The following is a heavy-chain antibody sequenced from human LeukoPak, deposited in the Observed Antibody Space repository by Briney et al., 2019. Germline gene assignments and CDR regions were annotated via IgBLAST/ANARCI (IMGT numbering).Heavy chain of an antibody. J-gene: IGHJ4*02. CDR3: ARASSGWYGSEYYFDY. CDR2: IYSGGST. V-gene: IGHV3-53*01. D-gene: IGHD6-19*01. Sequence: PGGSLRLSCAASGFTFSSYSMNWVRQAPGKGLEWVSVIYSGGSTYYADSVKGRFTISRDNSKNTLYLQMNSLRAEDTAVYYCARASSGWYGSEYYFDYWGQGTLVTVSS. CDR1: GFTFSSYS.